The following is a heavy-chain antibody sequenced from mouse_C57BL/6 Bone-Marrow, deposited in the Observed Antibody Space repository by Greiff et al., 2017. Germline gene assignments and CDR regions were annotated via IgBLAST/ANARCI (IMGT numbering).Heavy chain of an antibody. V-gene: IGHV7-3*01. CDR3: ARSPYYDGSMWFAY. CDR1: GFTFTDYY. J-gene: IGHJ3*01. D-gene: IGHD1-1*01. CDR2: IRNKANGYTT. Sequence: EVKVVESGGGLVQPGGSLSLSCAASGFTFTDYYMSWVRQPPGKALEWLGFIRNKANGYTTEYSASVKGRITISSDNSQSILYLQMNALRAEDSATYYCARSPYYDGSMWFAYWGQGTLVTVSA.